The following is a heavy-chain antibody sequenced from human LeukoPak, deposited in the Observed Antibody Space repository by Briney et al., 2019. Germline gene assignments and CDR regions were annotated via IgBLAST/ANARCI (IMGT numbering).Heavy chain of an antibody. D-gene: IGHD2-15*01. CDR3: AKDLCSGGSCYGVSFDY. V-gene: IGHV3-23*01. Sequence: GGSLRLSCAASGFTFSSYAMSWVRQAPGKGLEWVSAISGSGGSTYYADSVKGRFTISRDNSKNTLYLQMNSLRAEDTAVYYCAKDLCSGGSCYGVSFDYWAQGTLVTVSS. J-gene: IGHJ4*02. CDR2: ISGSGGST. CDR1: GFTFSSYA.